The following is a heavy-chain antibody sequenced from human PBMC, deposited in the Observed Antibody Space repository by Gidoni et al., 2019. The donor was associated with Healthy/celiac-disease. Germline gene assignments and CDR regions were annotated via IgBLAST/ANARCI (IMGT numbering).Heavy chain of an antibody. CDR3: ITMIVVVTRG. V-gene: IGHV3-7*01. J-gene: IGHJ4*02. D-gene: IGHD3-22*01. Sequence: EVQLVESGVGLVQPGGSLILSCASSGFTFSSYWMCWVRQAPWKGLEWVDNIKQDGSEKYYVDSVKGRFNISRDNAKNSLYLQMNSLRAEDTAVYYCITMIVVVTRGWGQGTLVTVSS. CDR2: IKQDGSEK. CDR1: GFTFSSYW.